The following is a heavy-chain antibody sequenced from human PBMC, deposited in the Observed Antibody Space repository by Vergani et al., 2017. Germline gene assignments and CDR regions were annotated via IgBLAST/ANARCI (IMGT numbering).Heavy chain of an antibody. CDR1: GFTLNTYG. D-gene: IGHD3-9*01. J-gene: IGHJ4*02. CDR2: IRYDGSSE. V-gene: IGHV3-30*02. Sequence: VQLLESGGGLVQPGGSLRLSCAASGFTLNTYGIHWVRQAPGKGLEWVSFIRYDGSSEYYGDSVKGRFTISRYNSKNTLYLQMNSLRAEDTAVYYCAKDTEVLRYFDWLSHFDYWGQGTLVTVSS. CDR3: AKDTEVLRYFDWLSHFDY.